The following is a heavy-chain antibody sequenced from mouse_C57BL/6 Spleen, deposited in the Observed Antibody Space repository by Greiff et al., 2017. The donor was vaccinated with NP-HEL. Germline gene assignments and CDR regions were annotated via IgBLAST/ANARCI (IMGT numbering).Heavy chain of an antibody. CDR3: ARDYYYGTNYAMDY. D-gene: IGHD1-1*01. Sequence: QVQLQQPGAELVRPGSSVKLSCKASGYTFTSYWMHWVKQRPIQGLEWIGNIDPSDSETHSNQKFKDKATLTVDKSSSTAYMQLSSLTSEDPAVYYCARDYYYGTNYAMDYWGQGTSVTVSS. V-gene: IGHV1-52*01. CDR1: GYTFTSYW. J-gene: IGHJ4*01. CDR2: IDPSDSET.